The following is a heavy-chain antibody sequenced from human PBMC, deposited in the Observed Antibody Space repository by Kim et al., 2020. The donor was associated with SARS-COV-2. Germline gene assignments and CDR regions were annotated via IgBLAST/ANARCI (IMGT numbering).Heavy chain of an antibody. D-gene: IGHD5-12*01. J-gene: IGHJ4*02. V-gene: IGHV5-51*01. CDR3: ARRGYDVDY. Sequence: SDTDYSPSFQGQVTISADKSISTAYLQWSSLKASDTAMYYCARRGYDVDYWGQGTLVTVSS. CDR2: SDT.